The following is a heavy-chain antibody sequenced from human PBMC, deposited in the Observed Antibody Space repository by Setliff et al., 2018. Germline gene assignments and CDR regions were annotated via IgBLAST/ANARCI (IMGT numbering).Heavy chain of an antibody. J-gene: IGHJ4*02. V-gene: IGHV3-23*01. CDR2: ISGSGVST. Sequence: GGSLRLSCAASGFIFSNYAMSWVRQAPGKGLEWVSAISGSGVSTYYADSVKGRFTISRDNSKNTLYLQMNSLRAEDTAVYYCTTAPLAAASTCWGQGTLVTVSS. CDR1: GFIFSNYA. CDR3: TTAPLAAASTC. D-gene: IGHD6-13*01.